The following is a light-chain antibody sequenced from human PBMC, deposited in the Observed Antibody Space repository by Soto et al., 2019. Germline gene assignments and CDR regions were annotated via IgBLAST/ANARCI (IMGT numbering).Light chain of an antibody. CDR3: QQYNNWGLS. CDR1: ENVGTN. J-gene: IGKJ4*01. V-gene: IGKV3D-15*01. Sequence: IVMTQSPATLYVSPGDEVTLSCRASENVGTNLAWYQQKPGQAPRLLIYGSSTRATGIPATFSGSGSGTEFTLTISSLQSEESAIYYCQQYNNWGLSFGGGTKVEIK. CDR2: GSS.